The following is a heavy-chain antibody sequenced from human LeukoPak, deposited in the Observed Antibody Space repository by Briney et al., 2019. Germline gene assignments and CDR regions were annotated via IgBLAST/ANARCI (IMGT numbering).Heavy chain of an antibody. V-gene: IGHV4-59*01. Sequence: PSETLSLTCTVSGSSISSYYWSWIRQPPGKGLEWIGYIYYSGNTNYNPSLKSRVTISVDTSKNQFSLRLSSVTAADTAVYYCARGPITRGAFDIWGQGTMVTVSS. CDR2: IYYSGNT. D-gene: IGHD3-10*01. J-gene: IGHJ3*02. CDR1: GSSISSYY. CDR3: ARGPITRGAFDI.